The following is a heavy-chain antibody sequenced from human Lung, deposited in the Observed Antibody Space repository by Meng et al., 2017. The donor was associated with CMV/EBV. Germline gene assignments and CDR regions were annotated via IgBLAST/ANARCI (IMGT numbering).Heavy chain of an antibody. Sequence: GGSLRLSCAASGFSFSTYGMNWVRQAPGKGLEWVASIKQDGSEIYYVDSVKGRFTISRDNAKKSLYLQMDSLRAEDTAVYYCATYGWTPDYWGQGALVTVSS. CDR3: ATYGWTPDY. J-gene: IGHJ4*02. CDR2: IKQDGSEI. V-gene: IGHV3-7*01. D-gene: IGHD2-8*02. CDR1: GFSFSTYG.